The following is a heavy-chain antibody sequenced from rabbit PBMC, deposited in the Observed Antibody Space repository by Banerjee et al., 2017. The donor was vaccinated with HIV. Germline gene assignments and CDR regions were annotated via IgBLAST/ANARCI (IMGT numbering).Heavy chain of an antibody. J-gene: IGHJ4*01. V-gene: IGHV1S45*01. CDR1: GFSFSASYY. CDR3: ARDLAGVIGWNFNL. D-gene: IGHD4-1*01. Sequence: QEQLEESGGGLVKPEGSLTLTCTASGFSFSASYYMYWVRQAPGKGLEWIACIYGGSGGTTYYATWAKGPFTISKTSSTTVTLQMTSLTAADTATYFCARDLAGVIGWNFNLWGPGTLVTVS. CDR2: IYGGSGGTT.